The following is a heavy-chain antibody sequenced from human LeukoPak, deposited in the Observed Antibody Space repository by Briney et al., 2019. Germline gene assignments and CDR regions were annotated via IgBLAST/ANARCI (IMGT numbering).Heavy chain of an antibody. CDR2: INPGDPDT. V-gene: IGHV5-51*04. CDR1: GYSLTSYW. Sequence: GESLKISCKVSGYSLTSYWIGWARQMPGKGLEWMGIINPGDPDTQYSPSFQGQVTISVDEPTTTAYLQWSSLDVSDTAMYYCATTGYSSHWEYYWGQGTLVTVSS. CDR3: ATTGYSSHWEYY. J-gene: IGHJ4*02. D-gene: IGHD6-13*01.